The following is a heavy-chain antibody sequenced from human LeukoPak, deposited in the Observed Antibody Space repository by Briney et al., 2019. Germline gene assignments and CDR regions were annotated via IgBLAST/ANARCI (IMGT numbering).Heavy chain of an antibody. D-gene: IGHD4-17*01. J-gene: IGHJ4*02. CDR1: GGSMTNYY. CDR2: VYYTGSV. V-gene: IGHV4-59*08. CDR3: ARLAPVAYSGDYLGYFDF. Sequence: SETLSLTCTVSGGSMTNYYWTWVRQYPGKGLEGLGYVYYTGSVNYNPSLKSRVTILVDSSKTHFSLNLSSVTSADTAVYYCARLAPVAYSGDYLGYFDFWGQGVLVTVSS.